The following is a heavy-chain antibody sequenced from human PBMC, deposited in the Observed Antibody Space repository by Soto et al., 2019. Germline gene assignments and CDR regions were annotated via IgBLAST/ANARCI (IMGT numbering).Heavy chain of an antibody. D-gene: IGHD2-15*01. V-gene: IGHV1-69*01. J-gene: IGHJ6*02. Sequence: QVQLVQSGAEVKKPGSSVKVSCKAPGGTFSRYAISWVRQAPGQGLEWMGGIIPIFGTAKYAQKFKGRVTITADESTSTGYMELSRLRSEDTDVYYCARSQGGSSSLDIYYYDYYGMDVWGQGTTVTVSS. CDR1: GGTFSRYA. CDR2: IIPIFGTA. CDR3: ARSQGGSSSLDIYYYDYYGMDV.